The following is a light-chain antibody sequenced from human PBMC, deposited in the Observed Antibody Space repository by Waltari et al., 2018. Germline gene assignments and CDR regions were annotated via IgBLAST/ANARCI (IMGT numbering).Light chain of an antibody. CDR1: QSISSY. CDR3: QQSHSHAGT. V-gene: IGKV1-39*01. CDR2: AAS. J-gene: IGKJ1*01. Sequence: DIQMTQSPSSLSASVGDRVTITCRASQSISSYLNWYQQKPGIAPKVLIYAASSLQSGVPSRFSGSGSGRDFTLIISSLQPEDFATYFCQQSHSHAGTFGQGTKVEIK.